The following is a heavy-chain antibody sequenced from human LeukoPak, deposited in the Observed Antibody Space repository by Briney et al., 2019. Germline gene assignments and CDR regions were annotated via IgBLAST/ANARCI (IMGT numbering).Heavy chain of an antibody. CDR1: GGSFSGYY. CDR3: ARDQDSSSSATGHYYYYGMDV. V-gene: IGHV4-59*01. J-gene: IGHJ6*02. Sequence: TSETLSLTCAVYGGSFSGYYWSWIRQPPGKGLEWIGYIYYSGSTNYNPSLKSRVTISVDTSKNQFSLKLSSVTAADTAVYYCARDQDSSSSATGHYYYYGMDVWGQGTTVTVSS. D-gene: IGHD6-6*01. CDR2: IYYSGST.